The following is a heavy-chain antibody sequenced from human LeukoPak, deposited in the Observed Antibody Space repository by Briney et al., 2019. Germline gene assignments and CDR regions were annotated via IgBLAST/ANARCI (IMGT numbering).Heavy chain of an antibody. CDR3: ARRRGDSSSPVDY. CDR2: IYPGDSDT. D-gene: IGHD6-6*01. J-gene: IGHJ4*02. Sequence: GESLKISCKGSGYSFTTYRFGWVRQLPGKGLKWMGIIYPGDSDTRYSPSFQGQVTISADKSIITAYLQWSSLKASDTAMYYCARRRGDSSSPVDYWGQGTLVTVSS. CDR1: GYSFTTYR. V-gene: IGHV5-51*01.